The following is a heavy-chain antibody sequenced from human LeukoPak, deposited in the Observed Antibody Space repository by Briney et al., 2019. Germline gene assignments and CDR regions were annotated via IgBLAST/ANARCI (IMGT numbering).Heavy chain of an antibody. J-gene: IGHJ5*02. CDR1: GGSISGGGYY. D-gene: IGHD3-10*01. Sequence: PSETLSLTCTVSGGSISGGGYYWSWIRQHPGKGLEWIACIYYSGSTYYNPSLKSRVTISVDTSKNQFSLKLSSVTAADTAVYYCARDEGGSGQDWFGPWGQGTLVTVSS. CDR3: ARDEGGSGQDWFGP. CDR2: IYYSGST. V-gene: IGHV4-31*03.